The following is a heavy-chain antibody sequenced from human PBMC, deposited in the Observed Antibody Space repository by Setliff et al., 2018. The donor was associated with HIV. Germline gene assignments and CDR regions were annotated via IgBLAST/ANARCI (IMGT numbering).Heavy chain of an antibody. D-gene: IGHD1-1*01. V-gene: IGHV1-18*01. CDR2: INTKNGYT. CDR1: GYIFSIYG. Sequence: ASVKVSCKASGYIFSIYGISWVRQAPGHGLEWMGWINTKNGYTKYVQRFRGRITMTTDTSASTAYMELGSLTSDDTAVYYCVRDEKRAAGGTLFYFDLWGQGTLVTVSS. CDR3: VRDEKRAAGGTLFYFDL. J-gene: IGHJ4*02.